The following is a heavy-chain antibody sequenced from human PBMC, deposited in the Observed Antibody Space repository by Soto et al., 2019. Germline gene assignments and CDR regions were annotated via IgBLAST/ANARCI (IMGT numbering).Heavy chain of an antibody. J-gene: IGHJ3*02. CDR1: GGSISSYY. V-gene: IGHV4-59*01. D-gene: IGHD2-2*01. Sequence: QVQLQESGPGLVKPSETLSHTCTVSGGSISSYYWSWIRQPPGKGLEWIGYIYYSGSTNYNPSLKSRVTISVDTSKNQFSLKLSSVTAADTAVYYCARGRGGWFINQLLNAFDIWGQGTMVTVSS. CDR2: IYYSGST. CDR3: ARGRGGWFINQLLNAFDI.